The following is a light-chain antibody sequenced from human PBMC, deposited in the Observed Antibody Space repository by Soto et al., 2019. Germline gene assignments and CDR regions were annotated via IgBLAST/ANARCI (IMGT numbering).Light chain of an antibody. J-gene: IGLJ2*01. CDR1: GSNIGSNT. Sequence: QSVLTQPPSASGTPGQRVTISCSGSGSNIGSNTVSWYQQLPGTAPKVLISNNNYRPSGVPERFSGSKSGTSASLAISGLQSEVEADYYCAAWDDSLNGPVFGGGTKLTVL. CDR2: NNN. CDR3: AAWDDSLNGPV. V-gene: IGLV1-44*01.